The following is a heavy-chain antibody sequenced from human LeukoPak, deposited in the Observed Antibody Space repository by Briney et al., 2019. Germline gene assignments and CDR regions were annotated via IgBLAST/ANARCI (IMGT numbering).Heavy chain of an antibody. CDR3: ARGAGDPYYMDV. CDR1: ACTFSSYT. D-gene: IGHD4-17*01. V-gene: IGHV3-21*01. CDR2: FSTSSRYI. J-gene: IGHJ6*03. Sequence: KPGGSLRLSCVASACTFSSYTMNWVRQAPGKGLEWVSSFSTSSRYIYYADSVKGRFTISRDSAKNSLYLQMNSLRADDTAVYFCARGAGDPYYMDVWGKGTTVTVSS.